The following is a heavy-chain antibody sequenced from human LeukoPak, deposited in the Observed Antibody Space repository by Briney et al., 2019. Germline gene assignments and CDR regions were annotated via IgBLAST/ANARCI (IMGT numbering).Heavy chain of an antibody. CDR2: IYTGGST. Sequence: PSQTLSLTCTVSGGSISSGSYYWSWIRQPAGKGLEWIGRIYTGGSTNYNPSLKSRVTISVDTSKNQFSLKLSSVTAADTAVYYCAKGSRGFWSGYYDYWGQGTLVTVSS. CDR1: GGSISSGSYY. D-gene: IGHD3-3*01. CDR3: AKGSRGFWSGYYDY. J-gene: IGHJ4*02. V-gene: IGHV4-61*02.